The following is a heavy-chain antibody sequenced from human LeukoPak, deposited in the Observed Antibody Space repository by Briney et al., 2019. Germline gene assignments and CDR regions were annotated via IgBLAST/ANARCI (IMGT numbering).Heavy chain of an antibody. Sequence: ASVTVSCTASGYTFTSYGISWVRQAPGQGLEWMGWISAYNGNTNYAQKLQGRVTMTTDTSTSTAYMELRSLRSDDTAVYYCAVRDYYDSSATSWGQGTLVTVSS. D-gene: IGHD3-22*01. CDR2: ISAYNGNT. CDR3: AVRDYYDSSATS. CDR1: GYTFTSYG. J-gene: IGHJ5*02. V-gene: IGHV1-18*01.